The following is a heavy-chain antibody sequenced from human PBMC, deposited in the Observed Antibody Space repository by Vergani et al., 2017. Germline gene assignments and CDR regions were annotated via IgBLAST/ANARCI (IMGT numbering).Heavy chain of an antibody. Sequence: QVQLQESGPGLVKPSQTLSLTCTVSGGSISSGGYYWSWIRQPAGKGLEWIGRIYTGGSTTYNPSLMSRISISIDTSKNQFSLKLSSVTAADTAIYYCARDQDDYDILTGYRYWYFDLWGRGTLVTVSS. D-gene: IGHD3-9*01. CDR1: GGSISSGGYY. CDR3: ARDQDDYDILTGYRYWYFDL. CDR2: IYTGGST. J-gene: IGHJ2*01. V-gene: IGHV4-61*02.